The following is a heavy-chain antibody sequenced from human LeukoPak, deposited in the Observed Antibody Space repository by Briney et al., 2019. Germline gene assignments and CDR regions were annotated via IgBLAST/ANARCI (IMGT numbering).Heavy chain of an antibody. CDR3: AKDSEPDCTNGVCYLDY. CDR2: ISYDGSNK. D-gene: IGHD2-8*01. Sequence: GGSLRLSCAASGFTFSSYGMHWVRQAPGKGLEWVAVISYDGSNKYYADSVKGRFTISRDNSKNTLYLQMNSLRAEDTAVYYCAKDSEPDCTNGVCYLDYWGQGTLVTVSS. V-gene: IGHV3-30*18. CDR1: GFTFSSYG. J-gene: IGHJ4*02.